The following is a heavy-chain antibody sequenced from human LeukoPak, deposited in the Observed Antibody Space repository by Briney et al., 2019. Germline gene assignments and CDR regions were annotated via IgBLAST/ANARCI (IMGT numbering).Heavy chain of an antibody. V-gene: IGHV3-23*01. Sequence: GGSLRLSCAASGFTFSNYAMTWVRQAPGKGLEWVSAISGSGGSTYYADSVKGRFTISRDNSKNTLYLQMNSLRAEDTAVYYCARGFDFWSGYTFDYWGQGTLVNVSS. D-gene: IGHD3-3*01. J-gene: IGHJ4*02. CDR2: ISGSGGST. CDR3: ARGFDFWSGYTFDY. CDR1: GFTFSNYA.